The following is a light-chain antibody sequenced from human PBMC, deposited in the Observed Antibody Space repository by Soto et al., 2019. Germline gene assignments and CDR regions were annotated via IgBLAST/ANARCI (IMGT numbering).Light chain of an antibody. CDR3: QHISNIPLT. CDR1: QSIGSY. Sequence: IQMTQYPSSLSASVGDRVTITCRASQSIGSYLNWYQQKPGKARNRLIHGGSILQSGVPLRFSGVGGGTDFTLSIPRLPPADFATYSSQHISNIPLTIGRGANV. J-gene: IGKJ4*01. CDR2: GGS. V-gene: IGKV1-39*01.